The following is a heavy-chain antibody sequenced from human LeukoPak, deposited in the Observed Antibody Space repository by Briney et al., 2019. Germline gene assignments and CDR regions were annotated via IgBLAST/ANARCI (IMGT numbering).Heavy chain of an antibody. Sequence: SETLSLTCTVSGGSISSSSYYWGWVRQPPGKGLEWIGSIYYSGSTYYHPSLTSRVTISVDTSKNQFSLKLSSVTAADTAVYYCARYMTTVVLIDYWGQGTLVTVSS. CDR3: ARYMTTVVLIDY. J-gene: IGHJ4*02. CDR1: GGSISSSSYY. CDR2: IYYSGST. D-gene: IGHD4-23*01. V-gene: IGHV4-39*01.